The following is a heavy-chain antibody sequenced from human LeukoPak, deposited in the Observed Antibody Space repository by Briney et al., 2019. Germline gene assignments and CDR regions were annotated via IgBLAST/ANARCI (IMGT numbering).Heavy chain of an antibody. CDR2: IRSKANSYAT. CDR1: GFNFSGSA. D-gene: IGHD1-26*01. J-gene: IGHJ4*02. V-gene: IGHV3-73*01. CDR3: TSLSLVGATYYFDY. Sequence: GGSLRLSCAASGFNFSGSAMHWVRQASGKGLEWVGRIRSKANSYATAYAASVKGRFTISRDDSKNTAYLQMNSLKTEDTAVYYCTSLSLVGATYYFDYWGQGTLVTVSS.